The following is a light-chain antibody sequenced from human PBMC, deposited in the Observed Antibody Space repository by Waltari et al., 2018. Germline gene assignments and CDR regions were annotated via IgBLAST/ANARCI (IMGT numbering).Light chain of an antibody. CDR1: QILSSTY. J-gene: IGKJ2*01. CDR3: QQYSSSPNT. CDR2: GVS. Sequence: EIVLTQSPGTLSLCPGERATLSCRASQILSSTYLAWYQQKSGQAPRLLIFGVSNRATGIPDRFSGSGSGTDFTLTINRLEPEDFAVYFCQQYSSSPNTFGQGTKLEI. V-gene: IGKV3-20*01.